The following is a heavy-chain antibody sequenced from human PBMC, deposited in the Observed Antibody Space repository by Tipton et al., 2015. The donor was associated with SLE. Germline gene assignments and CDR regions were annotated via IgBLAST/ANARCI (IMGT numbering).Heavy chain of an antibody. V-gene: IGHV4-31*03. J-gene: IGHJ4*02. CDR2: MSYSGST. CDR1: GGSISSDDYY. Sequence: LRLSCTVSGGSISSDDYYWTWIRQHPGKGLEWIGHMSYSGSTYYNPSLKSRLTISLDTSETQFSLRLSSVTAADTAVYYCARGGVGGYDYFDYWGQGTLVTVSS. D-gene: IGHD5-12*01. CDR3: ARGGVGGYDYFDY.